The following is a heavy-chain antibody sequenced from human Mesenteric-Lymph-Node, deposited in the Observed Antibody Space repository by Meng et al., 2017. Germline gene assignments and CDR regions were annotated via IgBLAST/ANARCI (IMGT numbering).Heavy chain of an antibody. D-gene: IGHD6-13*01. CDR1: GGSFSGYY. V-gene: IGHV4-34*01. CDR3: AVTSSSWYHYWYFDL. J-gene: IGHJ2*01. Sequence: QVQLQQWGAGMLKPSEPLSLTCAVYGGSFSGYYWSWIRQPPGKGLEWIGEINHSGSTNYNPSLKSRVTISVDTSKNQFSLKLSSVTAADTAVYYCAVTSSSWYHYWYFDLWGRGTLVTVSS. CDR2: INHSGST.